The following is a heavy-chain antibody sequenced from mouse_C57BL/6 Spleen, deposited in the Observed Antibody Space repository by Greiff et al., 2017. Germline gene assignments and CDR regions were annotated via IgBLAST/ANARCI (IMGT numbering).Heavy chain of an antibody. CDR2: IYPRDGST. CDR1: GYTFTSYD. J-gene: IGHJ4*01. V-gene: IGHV1-85*01. Sequence: QVQLQQSGPELVKPGASVKLSCKASGYTFTSYDINWVKQRPGQGLEGIGWIYPRDGSTKYNEKFKGKAPSTVDTSSSTAYMELHSLTSEDSAVYFCAIRGVYSNGAHYYAMDYWGQGTSVTVSS. D-gene: IGHD2-5*01. CDR3: AIRGVYSNGAHYYAMDY.